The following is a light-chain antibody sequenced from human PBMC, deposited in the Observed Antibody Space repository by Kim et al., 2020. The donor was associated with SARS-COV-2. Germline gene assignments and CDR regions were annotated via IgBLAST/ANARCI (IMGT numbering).Light chain of an antibody. CDR3: QQYGSTLYT. CDR2: GAS. J-gene: IGKJ2*01. Sequence: LSPGERATLSCRASQSVSSNYLAWYQQKPGQAPRLLIYGASSRATGIPDRFTGSGSGTDFTLTISRLESEDVAVYYCQQYGSTLYTFGQGTKLEI. CDR1: QSVSSNY. V-gene: IGKV3-20*01.